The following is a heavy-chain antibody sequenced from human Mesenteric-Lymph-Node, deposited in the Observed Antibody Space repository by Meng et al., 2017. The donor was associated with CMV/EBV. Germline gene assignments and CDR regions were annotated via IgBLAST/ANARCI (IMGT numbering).Heavy chain of an antibody. CDR2: IRYDGSNT. CDR3: ARPAGYCSSTSCYEYFQH. D-gene: IGHD2-2*01. J-gene: IGHJ1*01. V-gene: IGHV3-30*02. CDR1: GFIFSSHG. Sequence: GESLKISCVASGFIFSSHGMHWVRQAPGKGLEWVAFIRYDGSNTNYGDSVKGRFTISRDNSKNTLYLQMNSLRAEDTAVYYCARPAGYCSSTSCYEYFQHWGQGTLVTVSS.